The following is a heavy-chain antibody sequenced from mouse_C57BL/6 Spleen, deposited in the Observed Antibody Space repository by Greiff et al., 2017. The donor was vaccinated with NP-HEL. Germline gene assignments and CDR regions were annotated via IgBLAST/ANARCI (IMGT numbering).Heavy chain of an antibody. J-gene: IGHJ2*01. CDR1: GYSITSGYY. CDR3: ARGREVGSLDY. Sequence: ESGPGLVKPSQSLSLTCSVTGYSITSGYYWNWIRQFPGNKLEWMGYISYDGSNNYNPSLKNRISITRDTSKNQFFLKLNSVTTEDTATYYCARGREVGSLDYWGQGTTLTVSS. CDR2: ISYDGSN. V-gene: IGHV3-6*01. D-gene: IGHD1-1*01.